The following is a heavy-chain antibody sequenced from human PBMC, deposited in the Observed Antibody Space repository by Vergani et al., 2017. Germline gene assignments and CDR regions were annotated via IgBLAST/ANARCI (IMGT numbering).Heavy chain of an antibody. D-gene: IGHD3-22*01. CDR1: GYTFTSYG. J-gene: IGHJ4*02. Sequence: QVQLVQSGAEVKKPGASVKVSCNASGYTFTSYGISWVRQAPGQGLEWMGWISAYNGNTNYAQKLQGRFTMTTDISTSTAYMELSSLRSDDTAVYYCASDLYYYDSSGYVWHDYWGQGTRVTLSS. CDR3: ASDLYYYDSSGYVWHDY. CDR2: ISAYNGNT. V-gene: IGHV1-18*01.